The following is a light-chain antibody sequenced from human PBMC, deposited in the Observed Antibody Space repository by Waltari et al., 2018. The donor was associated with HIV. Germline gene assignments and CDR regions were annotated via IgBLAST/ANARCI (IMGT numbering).Light chain of an antibody. CDR3: TSYTTASTVL. Sequence: QSALTQPASVSGSPGQSINISCTGSTSDIGYYNYVSWYQQHPGKVPNLIIFEVTNRPSGISTRFSGSKSGNTAALTISGLQPEDDADYYCTSYTTASTVLFGGGTKLTVL. J-gene: IGLJ2*01. CDR1: TSDIGYYNY. CDR2: EVT. V-gene: IGLV2-14*03.